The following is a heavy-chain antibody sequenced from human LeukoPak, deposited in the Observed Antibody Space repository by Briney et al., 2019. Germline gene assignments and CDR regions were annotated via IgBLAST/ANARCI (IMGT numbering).Heavy chain of an antibody. V-gene: IGHV3-23*01. CDR3: AGGPPQKEWELRVNDYYCYGMDV. D-gene: IGHD1-26*01. CDR2: ISGSGGST. J-gene: IGHJ6*02. CDR1: GFTFSSYA. Sequence: GGSLRLSCAASGFTFSSYAMSWVRQAPGKGLEWVSAISGSGGSTYYADSVKGRFTISRDNSKNTLYLQMNSLRAEDTAVYYCAGGPPQKEWELRVNDYYCYGMDVWGQGTTVTVSS.